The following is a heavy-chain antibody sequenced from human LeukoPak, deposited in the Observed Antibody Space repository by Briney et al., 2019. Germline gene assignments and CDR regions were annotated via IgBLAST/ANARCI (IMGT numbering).Heavy chain of an antibody. D-gene: IGHD3/OR15-3a*01. CDR3: AGQTGSGLFILP. V-gene: IGHV4-39*01. J-gene: IGHJ4*02. Sequence: TSETLSLTCTVSGVSISSSNSYWGWIRQPPGKGLEWIGSIYYSGNTYYNASLKSQVSISIDTSKNQFSLRLTSVTAADTAVYYCAGQTGSGLFILPGGQGTLVTVSS. CDR1: GVSISSSNSY. CDR2: IYYSGNT.